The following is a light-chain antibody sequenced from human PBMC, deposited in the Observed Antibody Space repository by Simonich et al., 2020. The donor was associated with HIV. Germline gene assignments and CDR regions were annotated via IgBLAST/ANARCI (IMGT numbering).Light chain of an antibody. CDR3: QQSYRTPYT. CDR1: QGISSY. V-gene: IGKV1-39*01. J-gene: IGKJ2*01. CDR2: AAS. Sequence: DIQLTQSPSFLSASVGDRVTITCRASQGISSYLAWYQQQRVKAPKLLIYAASSLQSGVPSRFSGSGSGTDFTLTISSLQPEDFATYYCQQSYRTPYTFGQGTKLEIK.